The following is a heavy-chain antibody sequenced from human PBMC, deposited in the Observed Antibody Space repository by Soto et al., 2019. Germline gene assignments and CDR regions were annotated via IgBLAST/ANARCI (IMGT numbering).Heavy chain of an antibody. CDR1: GYTFTSYD. J-gene: IGHJ4*02. D-gene: IGHD1-1*01. CDR2: MNPNSGNT. Sequence: ASVKVSCKASGYTFTSYDFNWVRQATGQGLEWMGWMNPNSGNTGYAQKFQGRVTMTRNTSISTAYLELSSLRSEDTAVYYCARGQNLNAQIYFFDYWGQGTLVTVSS. CDR3: ARGQNLNAQIYFFDY. V-gene: IGHV1-8*01.